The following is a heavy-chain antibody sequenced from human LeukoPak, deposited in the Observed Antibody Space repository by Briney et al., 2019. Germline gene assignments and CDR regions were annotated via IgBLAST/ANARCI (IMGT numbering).Heavy chain of an antibody. CDR1: GGSLSSYC. D-gene: IGHD6-19*01. CDR3: AREIAVAGFDAFDI. Sequence: SETLSLTCTVSGGSLSSYCWSWIRQPPGNGLEWIGYFYYSGSTNYNPSLKSRVTISVDTSKNQFSLKLGSVTAADTALYYCAREIAVAGFDAFDIWGQGTMVTVSS. J-gene: IGHJ3*02. V-gene: IGHV4-59*01. CDR2: FYYSGST.